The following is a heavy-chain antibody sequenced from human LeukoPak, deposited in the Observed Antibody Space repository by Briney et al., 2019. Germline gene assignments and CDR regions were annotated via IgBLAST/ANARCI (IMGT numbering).Heavy chain of an antibody. CDR1: GGSFSGYY. CDR2: INHSGST. D-gene: IGHD2-15*01. V-gene: IGHV4-34*01. Sequence: SETLSLTCAVYGGSFSGYYWSWIRQPPGKGLEWIGEINHSGSTNYNPSLRSRVTISVDTSKNQFSLKLSSVTAADTAVYYCARGLSAIVYWGQGTLVTVSS. J-gene: IGHJ4*02. CDR3: ARGLSAIVY.